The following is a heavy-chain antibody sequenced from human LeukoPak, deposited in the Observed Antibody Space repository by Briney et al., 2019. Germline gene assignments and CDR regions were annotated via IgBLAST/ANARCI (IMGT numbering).Heavy chain of an antibody. D-gene: IGHD4-17*01. CDR3: ARSAQTVTTFPLDY. CDR2: IYYSAST. CDR1: GGSVSSGGYY. Sequence: SQTLSLTCTVSGGSVSSGGYYWSWIRQHPGQGLEWIGYIYYSASTYYNPSLQSRVTISVDTSKNQFSLKLSSVTAADTAVYYCARSAQTVTTFPLDYWGQGTLVTVSS. J-gene: IGHJ4*02. V-gene: IGHV4-31*03.